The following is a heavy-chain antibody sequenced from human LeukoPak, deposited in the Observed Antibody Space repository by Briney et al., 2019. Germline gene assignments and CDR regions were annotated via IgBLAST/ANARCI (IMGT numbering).Heavy chain of an antibody. CDR2: IYPGDSDT. CDR1: GYGFTSYW. CDR3: ARQPYSGSYYGYNWFDP. V-gene: IGHV5-51*01. J-gene: IGHJ5*02. Sequence: GESLKISCKGSGYGFTSYWVGWVRQMPGKGLEWMGIIYPGDSDTRYSPSFQGQVTISADRSISTAYLQWSSLKASDTAMYYCARQPYSGSYYGYNWFDPWGQGTLVTVSS. D-gene: IGHD1-26*01.